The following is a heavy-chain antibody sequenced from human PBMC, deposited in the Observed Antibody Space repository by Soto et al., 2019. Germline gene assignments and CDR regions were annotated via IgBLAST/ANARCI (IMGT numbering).Heavy chain of an antibody. D-gene: IGHD1-7*01. CDR3: ARHSKNWNSNWLDP. Sequence: PSETLSLTCTVSGGSISSSSYYWGWIRQPPGKGLERIGSMYYSGSTYYNPSLKSRVTISADTPKNQFSLKLSSVTAADTAVYYCARHSKNWNSNWLDPWGQGTLVTVSS. V-gene: IGHV4-39*01. CDR1: GGSISSSSYY. CDR2: MYYSGST. J-gene: IGHJ5*02.